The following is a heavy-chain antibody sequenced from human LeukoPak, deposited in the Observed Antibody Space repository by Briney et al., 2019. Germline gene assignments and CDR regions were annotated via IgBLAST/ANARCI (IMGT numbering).Heavy chain of an antibody. D-gene: IGHD3-22*01. Sequence: PSETLSLTCTVSGGSISSYYWSWIRQPPGKGLEWIGYIYYSGSTNYNPSLKSRVTISVDTSKNQLSLNLNSVTAADTAVYYCARVPYYDSWPQFDYWGQGTLVTVSS. CDR3: ARVPYYDSWPQFDY. CDR1: GGSISSYY. V-gene: IGHV4-59*12. CDR2: IYYSGST. J-gene: IGHJ4*02.